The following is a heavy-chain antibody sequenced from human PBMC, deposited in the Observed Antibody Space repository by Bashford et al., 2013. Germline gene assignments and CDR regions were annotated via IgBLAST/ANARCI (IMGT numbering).Heavy chain of an antibody. V-gene: IGHV3-23*01. CDR1: GLTFTTYG. CDR2: ISGSGGST. J-gene: IGHJ4*02. Sequence: GGSLRLSCEASGLTFTTYGMSWARQAPGKGLEWVSAISGSGGSTYYADSVKGRFTISRDNSKNTLYLQMNSLRAEDTAVYYCAKEGGELPIFDYWGQGTLVTVSS. CDR3: AKEGGELPIFDY. D-gene: IGHD1-26*01.